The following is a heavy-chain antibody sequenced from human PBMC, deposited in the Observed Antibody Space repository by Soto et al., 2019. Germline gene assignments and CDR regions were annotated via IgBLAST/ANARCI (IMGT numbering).Heavy chain of an antibody. J-gene: IGHJ5*02. CDR3: AKARGCSGGSCYSSSWFDP. D-gene: IGHD2-15*01. CDR1: GFTFSSYA. Sequence: RGSLRLSCAASGFTFSSYAMSWVRQAPGKWLEWVSAISGSGGSTYYADSVKGRFTISRDNSKNTLYLQMNSLRAEDTAVYYCAKARGCSGGSCYSSSWFDPWGQGTLVTVSS. V-gene: IGHV3-23*01. CDR2: ISGSGGST.